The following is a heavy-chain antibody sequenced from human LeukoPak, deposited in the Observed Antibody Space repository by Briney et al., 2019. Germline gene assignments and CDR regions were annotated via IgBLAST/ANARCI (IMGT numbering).Heavy chain of an antibody. CDR1: GYSITSGYY. Sequence: SETLSLTCSVSGYSITSGYYWGWIRQPPGKGLEWIGSIYYSGSTYYNPSLKSRVTISVDTSKNQFSLKLSSVTAADTAVYYCARDSLIRWGQGTLVTVSS. J-gene: IGHJ4*02. D-gene: IGHD2-8*01. CDR2: IYYSGST. V-gene: IGHV4-38-2*02. CDR3: ARDSLIR.